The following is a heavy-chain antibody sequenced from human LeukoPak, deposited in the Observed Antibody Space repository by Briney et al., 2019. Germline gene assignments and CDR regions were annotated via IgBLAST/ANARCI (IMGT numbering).Heavy chain of an antibody. Sequence: GGSLRLSCAASGFTFSSYGMHWVRQAPGKGLEWVAVISYDGSNKYYADSVKGRFTISRDNSKNTLYLQMNSLRAEDTAVYYCARRTRLGYCSSTSCYEDYYYYGMDVWGQGTTVTVSS. CDR2: ISYDGSNK. CDR3: ARRTRLGYCSSTSCYEDYYYYGMDV. CDR1: GFTFSSYG. V-gene: IGHV3-30*03. J-gene: IGHJ6*02. D-gene: IGHD2-2*01.